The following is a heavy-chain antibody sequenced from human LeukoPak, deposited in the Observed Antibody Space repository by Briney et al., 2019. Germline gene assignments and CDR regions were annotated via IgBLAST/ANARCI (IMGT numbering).Heavy chain of an antibody. CDR2: INHSGST. J-gene: IGHJ4*02. Sequence: GSLRLSCAASGFTLSSYAMSWIRQPPGKGLEWIGEINHSGSTNYNPSLKSRVTISVDTSKNQFSLKLSSVIAADTAVYYCAKPEGPSTGPSRYYFDYWGQGTLVTVSS. CDR3: AKPEGPSTGPSRYYFDY. D-gene: IGHD2-8*02. CDR1: GFTLSSYA. V-gene: IGHV4-34*08.